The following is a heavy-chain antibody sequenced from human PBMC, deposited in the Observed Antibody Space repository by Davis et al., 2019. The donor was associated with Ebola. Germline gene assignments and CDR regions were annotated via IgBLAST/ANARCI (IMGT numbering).Heavy chain of an antibody. Sequence: GGSLRLSCAASGFTFSSYAMSWVRQAPGKGLEWVANIKQDGSEKYYVDSVKGRFTISRDNAKNSLYLQMNSLRAEDTAVYYCARDGHLGYDFWSGYYQYWGQGTLVTVSS. CDR3: ARDGHLGYDFWSGYYQY. J-gene: IGHJ4*02. CDR2: IKQDGSEK. CDR1: GFTFSSYA. V-gene: IGHV3-7*03. D-gene: IGHD3-3*01.